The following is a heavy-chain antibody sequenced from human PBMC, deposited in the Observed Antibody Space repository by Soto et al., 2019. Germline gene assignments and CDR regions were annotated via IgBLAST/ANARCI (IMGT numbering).Heavy chain of an antibody. CDR1: GGSFSNYY. J-gene: IGHJ6*02. D-gene: IGHD3-3*01. CDR3: ARARLRSLEWSYSAKGRFQYNGMDV. V-gene: IGHV4-34*01. Sequence: SETLSLTCAVYGGSFSNYYWTWIRQPPGKGLEWIGEINHRGRANYNPSLKSRVTISEDTSKNQFSLKLNYVTAADAAVYYCARARLRSLEWSYSAKGRFQYNGMDVWGQGTTVTVSS. CDR2: INHRGRA.